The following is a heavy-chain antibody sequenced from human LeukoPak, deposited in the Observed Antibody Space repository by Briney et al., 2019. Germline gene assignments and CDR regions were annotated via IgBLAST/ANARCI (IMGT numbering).Heavy chain of an antibody. D-gene: IGHD1-1*01. J-gene: IGHJ5*02. V-gene: IGHV1-2*02. CDR2: INPNSGGT. CDR3: ARETIQLERRNWFDP. CDR1: GYTFTGCY. Sequence: ASVKVSCKASGYTFTGCYMHWVRQAPGQGLEWMGWINPNSGGTNYAQKFQGRVTMTRDTSISTAYMELSRLRSDDTAVYYSARETIQLERRNWFDPWGQGTLVTVSS.